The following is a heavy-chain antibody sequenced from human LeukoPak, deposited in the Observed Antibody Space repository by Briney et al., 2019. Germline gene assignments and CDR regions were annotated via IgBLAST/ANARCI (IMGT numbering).Heavy chain of an antibody. CDR3: ATTSGRKWNYLEY. J-gene: IGHJ4*02. D-gene: IGHD1-26*01. Sequence: SRRLSCAAAGSTFTTFGMDWVRQAPGKWLEWVALIWYDGGIKNYADSVKGRFTVSRDNSKNTLYLQMNSLSAEDTAVYYCATTSGRKWNYLEYWGQGTLVTVSS. CDR1: GSTFTTFG. CDR2: IWYDGGIK. V-gene: IGHV3-33*01.